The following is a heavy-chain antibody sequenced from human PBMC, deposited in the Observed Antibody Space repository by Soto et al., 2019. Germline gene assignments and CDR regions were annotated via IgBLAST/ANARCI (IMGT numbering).Heavy chain of an antibody. V-gene: IGHV3-23*01. D-gene: IGHD3-10*01. J-gene: IGHJ4*02. CDR3: ANPCYSGSGSYGGFDY. CDR2: IGSSGDGT. Sequence: EVQLLESGGALVQPGGSLRVSCAASGFTFTNYAMSWLRQTPGKGLEWVSAIGSSGDGTYYADSVKGRFTISRDNSRNTLHLQMNSLRAEDTAIYFCANPCYSGSGSYGGFDYWGQGTLVSVSS. CDR1: GFTFTNYA.